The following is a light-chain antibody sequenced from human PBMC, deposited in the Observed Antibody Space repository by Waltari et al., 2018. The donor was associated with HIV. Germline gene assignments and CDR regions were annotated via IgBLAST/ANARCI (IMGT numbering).Light chain of an antibody. V-gene: IGKV1-5*03. CDR1: QSISSW. Sequence: DIQMTQSPSTLSASVGDRVTITCRASQSISSWLAWYQQKPGKAPKLLIYKASSLYSGVPSRCSGSGSGTEFTLTISSLQPDDFATYYCQQYSTYPAFGQGTKVEIK. J-gene: IGKJ1*01. CDR2: KAS. CDR3: QQYSTYPA.